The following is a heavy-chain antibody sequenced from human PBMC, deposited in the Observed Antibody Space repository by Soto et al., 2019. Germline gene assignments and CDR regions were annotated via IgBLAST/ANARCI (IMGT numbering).Heavy chain of an antibody. J-gene: IGHJ4*02. CDR2: IYPGDSDT. Sequence: PGESLKISCKGSGYSFTSYWIGWVRQMPGKGLEWMGIIYPGDSDTRYSPSFQGQVTISADKSISTAYLQWSSLKASDTAMYYCARLNGIAAAGTAGDYWGQGTLVTVSS. D-gene: IGHD6-13*01. CDR1: GYSFTSYW. CDR3: ARLNGIAAAGTAGDY. V-gene: IGHV5-51*01.